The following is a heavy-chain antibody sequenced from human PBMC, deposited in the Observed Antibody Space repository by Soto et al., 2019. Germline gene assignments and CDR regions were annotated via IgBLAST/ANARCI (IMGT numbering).Heavy chain of an antibody. D-gene: IGHD5-12*01. CDR3: AREGGGYSGYDSNYYYGMDV. V-gene: IGHV3-30-3*01. Sequence: PGGSLRLSCAASGFTFGSYAMHWVRQAPGKGLEWVAVISYDGSNKYYADSVKGRFTISRDNSKSTLYLQMNSLRAEDTAVYYCAREGGGYSGYDSNYYYGMDVWGQGTTVTVSS. CDR1: GFTFGSYA. J-gene: IGHJ6*02. CDR2: ISYDGSNK.